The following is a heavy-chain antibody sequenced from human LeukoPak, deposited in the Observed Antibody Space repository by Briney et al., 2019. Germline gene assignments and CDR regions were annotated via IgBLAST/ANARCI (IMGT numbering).Heavy chain of an antibody. Sequence: PGGSLRLSCAASGFTFSSYAMSWVRQAPGKGLEWVSAISGSGGSTYYAYSVKGRLTISRDNSKNTLYLQMNSLRAEDTAVYYCAKHAAVVVVIASDYWGQGTLVTVSS. D-gene: IGHD3-22*01. CDR1: GFTFSSYA. CDR3: AKHAAVVVVIASDY. CDR2: ISGSGGST. J-gene: IGHJ4*02. V-gene: IGHV3-23*01.